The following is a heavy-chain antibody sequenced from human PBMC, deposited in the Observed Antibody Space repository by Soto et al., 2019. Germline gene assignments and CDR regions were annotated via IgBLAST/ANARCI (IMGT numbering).Heavy chain of an antibody. V-gene: IGHV5-51*01. Sequence: GESLKISCKGSGYTFTRNCIGWVRQIPGKGLEWMGIIFPIDSDTRYSPSSQGQVTISADNSISTAYLQWSSLKASDTAIYYCATPGGRDFNAFDVWGQGTMVTVSS. J-gene: IGHJ3*01. D-gene: IGHD2-21*02. CDR3: ATPGGRDFNAFDV. CDR2: IFPIDSDT. CDR1: GYTFTRNC.